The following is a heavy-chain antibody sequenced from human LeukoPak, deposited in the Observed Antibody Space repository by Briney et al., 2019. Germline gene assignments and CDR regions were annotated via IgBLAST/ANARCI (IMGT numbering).Heavy chain of an antibody. D-gene: IGHD3-3*01. V-gene: IGHV4-34*01. CDR1: GGSFSGYY. CDR2: INHSGST. J-gene: IGHJ5*02. Sequence: PSETLSLTCAVYGGSFSGYYWSWIRQPPGKGLEWIGEINHSGSTNYNPSLKSRVTISVDTSKNQFSLKLSSVTAVDTAVYYCARAAGYYDFWSGYHPWGQGTLVTVSS. CDR3: ARAAGYYDFWSGYHP.